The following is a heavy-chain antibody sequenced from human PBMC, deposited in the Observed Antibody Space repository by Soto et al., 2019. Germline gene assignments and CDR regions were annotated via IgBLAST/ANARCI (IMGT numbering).Heavy chain of an antibody. D-gene: IGHD2-21*02. V-gene: IGHV3-23*01. J-gene: IGHJ4*02. CDR2: ISGDGTAT. Sequence: EAQLLESGGGLIRPGGSLRLSCAGSGLTFSSYGLTWVRQAQGKGLEWVARISGDGTATYYADSVKGRFTISRDNSKNMMYLQMNGLRAEDTAIYHCAKDPNGDYVGAFDDWGQGTLVTVSS. CDR3: AKDPNGDYVGAFDD. CDR1: GLTFSSYG.